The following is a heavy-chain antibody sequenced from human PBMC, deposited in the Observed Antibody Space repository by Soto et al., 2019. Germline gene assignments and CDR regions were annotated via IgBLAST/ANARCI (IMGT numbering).Heavy chain of an antibody. CDR1: GGTFSSYA. Sequence: SVKVSCKASGGTFSSYAISRVRQAPGQGLEWMGGIIPIFGTANYAQKFQGRVTITADESTSTAYMELSSLRSEDTAVYYCASRIYCSGGSCYDYYGMDVWGQGTTVTVSS. J-gene: IGHJ6*02. D-gene: IGHD2-15*01. CDR2: IIPIFGTA. V-gene: IGHV1-69*13. CDR3: ASRIYCSGGSCYDYYGMDV.